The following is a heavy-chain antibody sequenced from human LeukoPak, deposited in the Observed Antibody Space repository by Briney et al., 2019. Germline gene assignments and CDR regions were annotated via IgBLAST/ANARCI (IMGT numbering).Heavy chain of an antibody. J-gene: IGHJ5*02. Sequence: PSETLSLTCTVSGGSISSYFWSWIRQPPGKGLEWIGYIYYSGSASYNPSLKSRVTISIDASKNQFSLKLSSVTTADTAVYYCARGSGLGSYYNGPWGQGTLVTVSS. CDR1: GGSISSYF. D-gene: IGHD3-10*01. CDR3: ARGSGLGSYYNGP. CDR2: IYYSGSA. V-gene: IGHV4-59*12.